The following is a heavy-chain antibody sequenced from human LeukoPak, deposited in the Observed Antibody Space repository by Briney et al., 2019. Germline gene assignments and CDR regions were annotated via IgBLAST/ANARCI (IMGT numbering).Heavy chain of an antibody. Sequence: PGGSLRLSCAASGFTFRSYAMSWVRQAPGKGLERVSGISGSGGSTYYADSVQGRFSISRDNSKNTLYLQMNSLRDEDTAVYYCAKSKGASGWPGFDYWGQGTLVTVSS. V-gene: IGHV3-23*01. CDR2: ISGSGGST. CDR1: GFTFRSYA. J-gene: IGHJ4*02. CDR3: AKSKGASGWPGFDY. D-gene: IGHD6-19*01.